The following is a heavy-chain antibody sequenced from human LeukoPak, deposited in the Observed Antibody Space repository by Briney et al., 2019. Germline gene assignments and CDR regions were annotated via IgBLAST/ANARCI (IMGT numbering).Heavy chain of an antibody. CDR1: GGSFSGYY. Sequence: SETLSLTCAVYGGSFSGYYWSWIRQPPGKGLEWIGEINHSGSTNYSPSPKSRVTISVDTSKNQFSLKLSSVTAADTAVYYCARDRQGSGYDLSWFDYWGQGTLVTVSS. J-gene: IGHJ4*02. D-gene: IGHD5-12*01. CDR3: ARDRQGSGYDLSWFDY. V-gene: IGHV4-34*01. CDR2: INHSGST.